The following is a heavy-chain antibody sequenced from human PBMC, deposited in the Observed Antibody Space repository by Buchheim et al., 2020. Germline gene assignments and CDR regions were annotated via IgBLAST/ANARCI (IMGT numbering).Heavy chain of an antibody. D-gene: IGHD2-15*01. CDR3: AKDRSYCSGGSCPNYFDY. V-gene: IGHV3-30*18. J-gene: IGHJ4*02. Sequence: QVQLVESGGGVVQPGRSLRLSCAASGFTFSRYHMHWVRQAPGKGLEWLAVISYDGSHKYYVDSVKGRFTISRDNSKNPLYLQMNSLRAEDTAVYYCAKDRSYCSGGSCPNYFDYWGQGTL. CDR1: GFTFSRYH. CDR2: ISYDGSHK.